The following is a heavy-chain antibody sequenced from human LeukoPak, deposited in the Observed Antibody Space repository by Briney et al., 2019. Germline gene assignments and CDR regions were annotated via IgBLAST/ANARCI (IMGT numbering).Heavy chain of an antibody. CDR1: GGPISSYD. D-gene: IGHD3-10*01. CDR3: ARGRHDGSGRGPYFDY. J-gene: IGHJ4*02. Sequence: SETLSLTCTVSGGPISSYDWSWSRQPPGKGLGWIGYMNYSGSSNYNPSAKGRVTISVDMSKNQFSLRLSSVTAADTAVYYCARGRHDGSGRGPYFDYWGQGTLVTV. CDR2: MNYSGSS. V-gene: IGHV4-59*01.